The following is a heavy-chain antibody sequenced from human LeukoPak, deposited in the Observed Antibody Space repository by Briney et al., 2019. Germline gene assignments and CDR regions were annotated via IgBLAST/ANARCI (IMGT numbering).Heavy chain of an antibody. J-gene: IGHJ4*02. CDR2: IIPIFGTA. CDR3: ARERYSSSAHYPTN. Sequence: GSSVKVSCKASGGTFSSYAISWVRQAPGQGLEWMGGIIPIFGTANYAQKFQGRVTITADESTSTAYMELSSLRSDDTAVYYCARERYSSSAHYPTNWGQGTLVTVSS. V-gene: IGHV1-69*01. D-gene: IGHD6-6*01. CDR1: GGTFSSYA.